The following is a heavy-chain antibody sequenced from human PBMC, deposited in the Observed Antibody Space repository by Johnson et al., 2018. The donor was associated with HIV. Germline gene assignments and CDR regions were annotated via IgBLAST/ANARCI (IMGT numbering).Heavy chain of an antibody. CDR1: GFTFSSYA. J-gene: IGHJ3*02. D-gene: IGHD2-15*01. Sequence: QVQLVESGGGVVQPGRSLRLSCAASGFTFSSYAMHWVRQAPGKGLEWVAVISYDGSNKYYADSVKGRFTISRDNSKNTLYLQMNSLRAEDTAVYYCARDHLRRSHAFDIWGQWTMVIVSS. CDR2: ISYDGSNK. V-gene: IGHV3-30*14. CDR3: ARDHLRRSHAFDI.